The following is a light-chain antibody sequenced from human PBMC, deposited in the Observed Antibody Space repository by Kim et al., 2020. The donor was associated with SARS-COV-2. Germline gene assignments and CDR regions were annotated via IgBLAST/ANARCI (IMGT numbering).Light chain of an antibody. CDR2: GKN. CDR3: KSRDSSGKVV. Sequence: SSELTQDPAVSVALGQTVRITCQGDSLRSYYASWYQQKPGQAPVLVIYGKNNRPSGIPDRFSGSSSGNTVSLTITGAQAEDEADYYCKSRDSSGKVVFGGGTKLTVL. CDR1: SLRSYY. V-gene: IGLV3-19*01. J-gene: IGLJ2*01.